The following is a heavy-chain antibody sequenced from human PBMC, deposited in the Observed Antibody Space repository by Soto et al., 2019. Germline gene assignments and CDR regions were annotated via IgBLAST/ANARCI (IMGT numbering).Heavy chain of an antibody. J-gene: IGHJ3*01. CDR1: GFTFSTFA. Sequence: EMQVLESGGGLSQPGGSLRLSCAGSGFTFSTFAMSWLRQAPGKGLEWVSGISGSGDNTYYADSAKGRFTISRDNSRNTVYLQMNNLRVEDTALYFCAKDLIKQRLQRGAFDFWGQGTMVTVSS. D-gene: IGHD6-19*01. V-gene: IGHV3-23*01. CDR3: AKDLIKQRLQRGAFDF. CDR2: ISGSGDNT.